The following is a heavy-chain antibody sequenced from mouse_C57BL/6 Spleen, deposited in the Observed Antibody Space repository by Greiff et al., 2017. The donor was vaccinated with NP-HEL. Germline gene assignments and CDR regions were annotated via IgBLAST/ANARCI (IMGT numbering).Heavy chain of an antibody. Sequence: EVQVVESGGGLVQPGGSLSLSCAASGFTFTDYYMSWVRQPPGKALEWLGFIRNKANGYTTEYSASVKGRFTISRDNSQSILYLQMNALRAEDSATYYCARLRSLYYAMDYWGQGTSVTVSS. CDR3: ARLRSLYYAMDY. D-gene: IGHD1-1*01. CDR2: IRNKANGYTT. J-gene: IGHJ4*01. CDR1: GFTFTDYY. V-gene: IGHV7-3*01.